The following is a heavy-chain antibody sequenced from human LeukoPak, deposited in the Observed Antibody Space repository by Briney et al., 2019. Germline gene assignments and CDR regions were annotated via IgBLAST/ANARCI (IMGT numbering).Heavy chain of an antibody. J-gene: IGHJ4*02. V-gene: IGHV3-48*01. CDR1: GFTFGDHI. Sequence: PGGSLGLSCAASGFTFGDHIMNWVRQLPGKRLEWVAYVSGSGSTVYYADSVKGRSTVSRDNGKSSLYLQMNSLRVEDTALYYCVRQFASWGQGTLVTVSS. CDR3: VRQFAS. CDR2: VSGSGSTV.